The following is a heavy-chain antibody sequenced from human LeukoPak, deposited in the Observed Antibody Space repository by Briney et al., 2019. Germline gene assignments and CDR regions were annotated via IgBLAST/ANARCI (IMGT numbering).Heavy chain of an antibody. CDR1: GYTFTNYG. Sequence: ASVKVSCKTSGYTFTNYGISCVRQAPGQGLEWMGWISAYNGNTNYVQKFRGRVAMTTDTSTSTVYMDLRSLRSDDTAVYYCARDIATVQHQDWGQGTLVTVSS. V-gene: IGHV1-18*01. CDR3: ARDIATVQHQD. D-gene: IGHD1-1*01. J-gene: IGHJ4*02. CDR2: ISAYNGNT.